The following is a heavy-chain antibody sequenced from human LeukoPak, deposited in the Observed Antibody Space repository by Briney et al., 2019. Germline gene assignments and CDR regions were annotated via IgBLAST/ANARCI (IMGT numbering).Heavy chain of an antibody. CDR2: ISSSSSTTI. V-gene: IGHV3-48*01. Sequence: GGSLRLSCAASGFTFSIYSMNWVRQAPGKGLEWVSYISSSSSTTIYYADSVKGRFTISRDNTKNSLYLQMNSLRAEDTAVYYCARGWFSASSSSNFDYWGQGTLVTVSS. J-gene: IGHJ4*02. CDR3: ARGWFSASSSSNFDY. CDR1: GFTFSIYS. D-gene: IGHD6-6*01.